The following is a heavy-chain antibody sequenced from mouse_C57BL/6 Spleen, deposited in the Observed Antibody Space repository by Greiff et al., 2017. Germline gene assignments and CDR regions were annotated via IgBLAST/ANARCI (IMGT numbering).Heavy chain of an antibody. CDR3: ARLDDGYYEDAY. D-gene: IGHD2-3*01. V-gene: IGHV1-26*01. CDR2: INPNNGGT. Sequence: EVQLQQSGPELVKPGASVKISCKASGYTFTDYYMNWVKQSHGKSLEWIGDINPNNGGTSYNQKFKGKATLTVDKSSSTAYMELRSLTSEDSAVYYCARLDDGYYEDAYWGQGTLVTVSA. CDR1: GYTFTDYY. J-gene: IGHJ3*01.